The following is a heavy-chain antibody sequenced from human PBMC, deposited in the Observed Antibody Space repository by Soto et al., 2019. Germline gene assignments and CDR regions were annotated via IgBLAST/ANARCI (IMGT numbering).Heavy chain of an antibody. CDR1: GGSVSSGDYY. V-gene: IGHV4-61*08. CDR3: ARIPVDTSMIYWLDP. D-gene: IGHD5-18*01. CDR2: IYYSGNT. Sequence: SETLSLTCTVSGGSVSSGDYYRSWIRQPPGKGLEWIGYIYYSGNTNYNPSLKSRVIISVDTSKNLFSLKLTSVTAADTAVYYCARIPVDTSMIYWLDPWGQGTLVTVSS. J-gene: IGHJ5*02.